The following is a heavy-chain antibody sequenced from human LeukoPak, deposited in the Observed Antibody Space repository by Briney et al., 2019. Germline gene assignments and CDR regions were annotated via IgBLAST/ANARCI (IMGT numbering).Heavy chain of an antibody. CDR1: GYTFTSYW. D-gene: IGHD4/OR15-4a*01. V-gene: IGHV5-51*01. Sequence: GESLKISCKGSGYTFTSYWIGWVRQMPGQGLEWMGIIYPGDSDTRYSPSFQGQVIISADKSISTAYLQWSSLKASDTAMYYCARQTYGGPYHYNGMDVWGQGTTVTVSS. CDR2: IYPGDSDT. J-gene: IGHJ6*02. CDR3: ARQTYGGPYHYNGMDV.